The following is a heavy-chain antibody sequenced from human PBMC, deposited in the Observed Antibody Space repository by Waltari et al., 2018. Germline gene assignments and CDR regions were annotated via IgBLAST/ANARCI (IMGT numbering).Heavy chain of an antibody. D-gene: IGHD3-22*01. J-gene: IGHJ5*01. CDR1: GFGFSGYA. CDR2: ISGSGSTP. V-gene: IGHV3-23*01. Sequence: EVQLLESGGGLVQPGGSLRLSCAASGFGFSGYAMSWVRQAPGKGLEWVSTISGSGSTPFYADSVKGRFTISRDNSRNTVFLQMNSLRAEETAVYYCAKAIKGYNSAWFDYWGQGTLVTVSS. CDR3: AKAIKGYNSAWFDY.